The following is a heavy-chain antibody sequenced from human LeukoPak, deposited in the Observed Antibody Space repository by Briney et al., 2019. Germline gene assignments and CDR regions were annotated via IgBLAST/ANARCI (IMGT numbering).Heavy chain of an antibody. CDR1: GFTFSDYY. J-gene: IGHJ4*02. D-gene: IGHD1-1*01. CDR2: MSSRGYPT. Sequence: GGSLRLSCLASGFTFSDYYMSWVRQAPGKGLEWISYMSSRGYPTYYAESVKGRFTISRDNAKNTLYLQMHNLRTDDTAVYFCARVGIALTSPFDYWGLGTPVAVSS. CDR3: ARVGIALTSPFDY. V-gene: IGHV3-11*01.